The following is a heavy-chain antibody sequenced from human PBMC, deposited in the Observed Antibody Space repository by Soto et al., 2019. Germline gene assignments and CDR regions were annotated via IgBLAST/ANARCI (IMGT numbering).Heavy chain of an antibody. CDR2: IVVGSGNT. CDR1: GFTFTSSA. Sequence: SVKVSCKASGFTFTSSAVQWVRQARGQRLEWIGWIVVGSGNTNYAQKFQERVAITRDMSTSTAYMELSSLRSEDTAVYYCHSGVLRFLDPGAFDIWGQGTMVTVSS. V-gene: IGHV1-58*01. CDR3: HSGVLRFLDPGAFDI. J-gene: IGHJ3*02. D-gene: IGHD3-3*01.